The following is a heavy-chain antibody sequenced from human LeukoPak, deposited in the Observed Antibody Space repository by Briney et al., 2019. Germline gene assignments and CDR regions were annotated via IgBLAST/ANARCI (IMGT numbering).Heavy chain of an antibody. CDR1: GGSTSSYD. D-gene: IGHD2-2*01. J-gene: IGHJ4*02. V-gene: IGHV4-59*01. Sequence: PSETLSLTCIVSGGSTSSYDWSWIRQPPGKGLEWIGYIYNSGSTNYNPSLKSRVTISGDTSKNQLSLKLTSVTAADTAVYYCATEYCSSSTCRFEYWGQGTLVTVSS. CDR3: ATEYCSSSTCRFEY. CDR2: IYNSGST.